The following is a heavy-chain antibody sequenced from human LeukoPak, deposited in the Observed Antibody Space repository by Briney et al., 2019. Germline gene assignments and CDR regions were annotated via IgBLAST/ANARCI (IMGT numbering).Heavy chain of an antibody. J-gene: IGHJ4*02. CDR1: GFTFSSYG. D-gene: IGHD6-6*01. Sequence: PGGSLRLSCAASGFTFSSYGMHWVSQAPGKGLEWVAFIRYDGSNKYYADSVKGRFTISRDNSKNTLYLQMNSLRAEDTAVYYCAKGPRFKQLVPHYYFDYWGQGTLVTVSS. V-gene: IGHV3-30*02. CDR2: IRYDGSNK. CDR3: AKGPRFKQLVPHYYFDY.